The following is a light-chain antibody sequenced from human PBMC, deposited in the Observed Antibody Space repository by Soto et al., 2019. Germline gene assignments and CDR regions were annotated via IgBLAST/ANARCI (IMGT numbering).Light chain of an antibody. J-gene: IGKJ4*01. CDR1: QGISSY. Sequence: DIPLTQSPSFLSASIGDRVTITCRASQGISSYLAWCQQKPGKAPKLLIYAASTLQSGVPSRFSGSGSGTEFTLTISNLQPEDFATYYCQQFKSYPLTFGGGTKVEIK. V-gene: IGKV1-9*01. CDR3: QQFKSYPLT. CDR2: AAS.